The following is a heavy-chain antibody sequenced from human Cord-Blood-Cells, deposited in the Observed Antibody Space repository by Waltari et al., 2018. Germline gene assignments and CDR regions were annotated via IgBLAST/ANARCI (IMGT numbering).Heavy chain of an antibody. J-gene: IGHJ2*01. D-gene: IGHD1-1*01. CDR2: IIPILGIA. CDR1: GGTFSSYA. CDR3: ARDRRRNFYFDL. V-gene: IGHV1-69*09. Sequence: QVQLVQSGAEVKKPGSSVKVSCKASGGTFSSYAISWVRQAPGQGLEWMGRIIPILGIANYAQKFQGRVTITADKSTSTAYMELSSLRSEDTAVYYCARDRRRNFYFDLWGRGTLVTVSS.